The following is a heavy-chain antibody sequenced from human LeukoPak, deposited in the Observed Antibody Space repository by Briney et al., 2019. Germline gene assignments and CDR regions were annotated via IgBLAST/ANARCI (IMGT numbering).Heavy chain of an antibody. CDR3: ARVNGSGSYYDY. J-gene: IGHJ4*02. D-gene: IGHD3-10*01. V-gene: IGHV3-64*01. CDR1: GLTFSSYA. Sequence: GGSLRLSCAASGLTFSSYAMHWVRQAPGKGLEYVSAISNNGGTTYYANSVRGRFTISRDNSKNTLYLQMGSLRAEDKAVYYCARVNGSGSYYDYWGQGTLVTASS. CDR2: ISNNGGTT.